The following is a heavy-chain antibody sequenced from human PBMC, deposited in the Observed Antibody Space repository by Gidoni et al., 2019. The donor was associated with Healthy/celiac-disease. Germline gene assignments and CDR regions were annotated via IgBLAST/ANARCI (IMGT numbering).Heavy chain of an antibody. V-gene: IGHV3-21*01. CDR3: ASGGLHLGELSFY. CDR1: GFTFSSYS. D-gene: IGHD3-16*02. Sequence: EVQLVESGGVLVKPGGSLRLSCAASGFTFSSYSMNWVRQAPGKGLEWVSSISSSSSYIYYADSVKGRFTISRDNAKNSLYLQMNSLRAEDTAVYYCASGGLHLGELSFYWGQGTLVTVSS. CDR2: ISSSSSYI. J-gene: IGHJ4*02.